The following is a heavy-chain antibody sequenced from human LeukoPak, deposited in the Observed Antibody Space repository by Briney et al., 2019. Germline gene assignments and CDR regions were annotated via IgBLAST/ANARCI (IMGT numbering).Heavy chain of an antibody. D-gene: IGHD5-24*01. CDR2: ISGSGGGT. CDR3: ARGRDGYNWIDY. Sequence: PGGSLRLSCAASGFTFSSYAMSWVRQAPEKGLEWVSTISGSGGGTYYADSVKGRFTISRDNSKNTLYLQMNSLRAEDTAVYYCARGRDGYNWIDYWGQGTLVTVSS. CDR1: GFTFSSYA. J-gene: IGHJ4*02. V-gene: IGHV3-23*01.